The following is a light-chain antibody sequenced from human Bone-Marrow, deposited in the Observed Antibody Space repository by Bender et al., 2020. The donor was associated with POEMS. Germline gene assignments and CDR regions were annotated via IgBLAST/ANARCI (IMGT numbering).Light chain of an antibody. Sequence: QSVLTQPPSASGTPGQRVTISCSGGSSNIGAHAVNWYRQLPGTAPQLIISGNSNRPSGVPDRFSGLKSGTSASLAITGLQPEDEADYYRQSYDIRLSVLVFGGGTKLTVL. CDR2: GNS. V-gene: IGLV1-40*01. CDR1: SSNIGAHA. CDR3: QSYDIRLSVLV. J-gene: IGLJ2*01.